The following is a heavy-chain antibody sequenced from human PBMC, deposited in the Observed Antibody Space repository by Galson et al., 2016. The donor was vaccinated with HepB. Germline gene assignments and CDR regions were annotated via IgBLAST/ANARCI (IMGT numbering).Heavy chain of an antibody. V-gene: IGHV4-39*01. D-gene: IGHD2-21*02. CDR2: IYYSGNT. Sequence: SETLSLTCTFSGGSISSRSYYWGWIRQPPGKGLEWIGSIYYSGNTYYNPSPKSRVTLSVDTSKNQFSLKLSSVTAADTAVYYCARQEAVTATRYFDLWGRGTLVSVSS. J-gene: IGHJ2*01. CDR1: GGSISSRSYY. CDR3: ARQEAVTATRYFDL.